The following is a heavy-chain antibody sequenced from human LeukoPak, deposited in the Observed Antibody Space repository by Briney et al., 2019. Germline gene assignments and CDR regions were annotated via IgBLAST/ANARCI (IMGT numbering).Heavy chain of an antibody. J-gene: IGHJ5*02. V-gene: IGHV4-39*01. CDR1: GYSISSTTFY. Sequence: SETLSLTCTVSGYSISSTTFYWGWIRQPAGKGLEWIGTLSYSGSTYYNPSLKSRVTISLDTSKNQFSLRFNSVTAADTAVYYCTRAEVDYSGSWYRSFGVNWFDPWGQGTLVTVSS. D-gene: IGHD6-13*01. CDR3: TRAEVDYSGSWYRSFGVNWFDP. CDR2: LSYSGST.